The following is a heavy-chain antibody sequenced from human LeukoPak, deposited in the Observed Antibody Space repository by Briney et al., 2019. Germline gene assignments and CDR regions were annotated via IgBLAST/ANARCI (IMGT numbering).Heavy chain of an antibody. CDR1: GGSFSGYY. V-gene: IGHV4-34*01. J-gene: IGHJ5*02. CDR3: ARWGWLPQDNWFDP. Sequence: PSETLSLTCAVYGGSFSGYYWSWIRQPPGKGLEWIGEINHSGSTNYNPSLKSRVTISVDTSKNQFSLKLSSVTAADTAVYYCARWGWLPQDNWFDPWGQGTLVTVSS. D-gene: IGHD5-24*01. CDR2: INHSGST.